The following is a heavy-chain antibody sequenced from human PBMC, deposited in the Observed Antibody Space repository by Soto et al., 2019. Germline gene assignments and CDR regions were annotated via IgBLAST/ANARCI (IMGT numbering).Heavy chain of an antibody. CDR2: IYHSGST. D-gene: IGHD3-10*01. CDR1: GGSISSSNW. CDR3: ASRFANYGSGSLYYYYGMDV. J-gene: IGHJ6*02. Sequence: SETLSLTCAVSGGSISSSNWWSWVRQPPGKGLEWIGEIYHSGSTNYNPSLKSRVTISVDKSKNQFSLKLSSVTAADTAVYYCASRFANYGSGSLYYYYGMDVWGQGTTVTVSS. V-gene: IGHV4-4*02.